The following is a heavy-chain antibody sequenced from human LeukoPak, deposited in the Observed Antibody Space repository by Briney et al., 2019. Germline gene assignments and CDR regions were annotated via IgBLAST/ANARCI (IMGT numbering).Heavy chain of an antibody. CDR2: ISAYNGNT. V-gene: IGHV1-18*04. CDR3: ARPISHDAFDI. Sequence: ASVKVSCKASGYTFTGYYMHWVRQAPGQGLEWMGWISAYNGNTNYAQKLQGRVTMTTDTSTSTAYMELRSLRSDDTAVYYCARPISHDAFDIWGQGTMVTVSS. J-gene: IGHJ3*02. CDR1: GYTFTGYY.